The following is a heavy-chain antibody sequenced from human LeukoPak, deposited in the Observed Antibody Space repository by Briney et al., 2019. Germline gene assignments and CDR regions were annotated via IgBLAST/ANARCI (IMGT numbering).Heavy chain of an antibody. J-gene: IGHJ4*02. D-gene: IGHD5-12*01. CDR2: IYPGDSDT. CDR3: ARPGYSGYTIDY. Sequence: GASLKISCKGSGYSFNSNWIAWVRQMPGKGLEWVGIIYPGDSDTRYSPSFQGQVTISADKSISTAYLQWSSLKASDTAMYYCARPGYSGYTIDYWGQGTLVTVSS. CDR1: GYSFNSNW. V-gene: IGHV5-51*01.